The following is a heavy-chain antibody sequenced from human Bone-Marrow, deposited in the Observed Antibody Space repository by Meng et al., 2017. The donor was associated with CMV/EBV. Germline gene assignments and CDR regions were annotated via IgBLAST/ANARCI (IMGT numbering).Heavy chain of an antibody. Sequence: GESLKISCAASRFTFSDYYMGWIRQAQGKGLEWVSYISSSGSTIYYADSVRGRFTISRDNAKNSLYLQVNSLRPEDTAVYYCASRRDGTNYWGEGTLVTVSS. CDR2: ISSSGSTI. CDR1: RFTFSDYY. D-gene: IGHD5-24*01. J-gene: IGHJ4*02. V-gene: IGHV3-11*04. CDR3: ASRRDGTNY.